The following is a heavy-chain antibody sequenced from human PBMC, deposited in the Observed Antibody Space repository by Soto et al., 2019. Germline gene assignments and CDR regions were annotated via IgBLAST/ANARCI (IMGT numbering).Heavy chain of an antibody. J-gene: IGHJ4*02. CDR3: ARPRIAVAGPLDY. Sequence: QLQLQESGPGLLEPSETLSLTCTVSGGAIRNSIYYWGWIRQPPGKGLVWIGTIYYDGSVAYSPSLKSRVTISADTSRNPFSVKSTAGTAADTAVYFCARPRIAVAGPLDYWGQGTLVTVSS. CDR1: GGAIRNSIYY. CDR2: IYYDGSV. D-gene: IGHD6-19*01. V-gene: IGHV4-39*02.